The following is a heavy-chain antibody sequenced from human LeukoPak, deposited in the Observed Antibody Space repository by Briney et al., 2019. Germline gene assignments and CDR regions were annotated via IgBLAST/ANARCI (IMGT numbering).Heavy chain of an antibody. J-gene: IGHJ5*02. CDR2: MNPNSGNT. Sequence: ASVKVSCKASGYTFTSYDINWVRQATGQGLEWMGWMNPNSGNTGYAQKFQGRVTMTRNISISTAYMELSRLRSDDTAVYYCARGYDYVWGSYDWFDPWGQGTLVTVSS. CDR3: ARGYDYVWGSYDWFDP. CDR1: GYTFTSYD. V-gene: IGHV1-8*01. D-gene: IGHD3-16*01.